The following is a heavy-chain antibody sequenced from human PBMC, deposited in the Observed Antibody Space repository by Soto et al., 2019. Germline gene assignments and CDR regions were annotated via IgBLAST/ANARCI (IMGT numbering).Heavy chain of an antibody. V-gene: IGHV3-49*03. D-gene: IGHD2-15*01. CDR1: GFPFGDYA. CDR3: TIDWDCSGGSCFSANGRYFDY. Sequence: GGSLRLSCTVSGFPFGDYAMSWFRQAPGKGLEWVGFIRSKAYGGTTEYAASVKGRFTISRDDSKSIAYLQMNSLKTEDTAVYYCTIDWDCSGGSCFSANGRYFDYWGQGTLVTVSS. CDR2: IRSKAYGGTT. J-gene: IGHJ4*02.